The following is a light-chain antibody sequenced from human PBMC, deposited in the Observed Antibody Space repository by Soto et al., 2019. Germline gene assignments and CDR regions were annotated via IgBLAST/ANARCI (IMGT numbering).Light chain of an antibody. CDR3: AAWDDSLNGVV. V-gene: IGLV1-44*01. Sequence: QSVLTQPPSASATPGQRGTISCSGGSSNIGSNTVNWYQQLPGTPPKLLIHSNNQRPSGVPDRFSGSKSGTSASLAISGLQSVDEADYYCAAWDDSLNGVVFGGGTKLTVL. CDR1: SSNIGSNT. CDR2: SNN. J-gene: IGLJ2*01.